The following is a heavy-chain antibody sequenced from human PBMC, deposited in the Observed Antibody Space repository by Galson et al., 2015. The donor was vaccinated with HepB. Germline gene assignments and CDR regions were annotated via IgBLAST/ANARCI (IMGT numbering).Heavy chain of an antibody. CDR3: ARDGNYDSSGYSYFFDY. CDR1: GFTFSSYS. D-gene: IGHD3-22*01. V-gene: IGHV3-48*02. J-gene: IGHJ4*02. Sequence: SLRLSCAASGFTFSSYSINWVRQAPGKGLEWVSYISSSSSTIYYADSVEGRFTIPRDSAKNSLYLQMNSLRDEDTAVYYCARDGNYDSSGYSYFFDYWGQGTLVTV. CDR2: ISSSSSTI.